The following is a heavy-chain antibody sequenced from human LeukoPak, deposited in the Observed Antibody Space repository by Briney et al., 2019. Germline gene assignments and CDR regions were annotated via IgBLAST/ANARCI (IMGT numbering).Heavy chain of an antibody. CDR2: ISGTTIRT. V-gene: IGHV3-23*01. J-gene: IGHJ4*02. D-gene: IGHD3-10*01. CDR3: AQHHGCSNYAHFDS. CDR1: GFTLRTCA. Sequence: GGSLRLSCAASGFTLRTCAMSWVRPAPGKGLEWVSGISGTTIRTFYADSVMGRFTISRGSTQSTLFLQMNSLRAEDTAVYYCAQHHGCSNYAHFDSWGTGNLVTVSS.